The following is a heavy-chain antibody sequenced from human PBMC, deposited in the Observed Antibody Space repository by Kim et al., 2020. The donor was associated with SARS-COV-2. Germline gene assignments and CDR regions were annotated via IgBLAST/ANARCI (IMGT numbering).Heavy chain of an antibody. Sequence: SETLSLTCTVSGGSISSSSYYWGWIRQPPGKGLEWIGSIYYSGSTYYNPSLKSRVTISVETSKNQFSLKLSSVTAADTAVYYCAETYYYGSGSYEAFDIWGQGTMVTLSS. D-gene: IGHD3-10*01. CDR1: GGSISSSSYY. CDR3: AETYYYGSGSYEAFDI. CDR2: IYYSGST. J-gene: IGHJ3*02. V-gene: IGHV4-39*01.